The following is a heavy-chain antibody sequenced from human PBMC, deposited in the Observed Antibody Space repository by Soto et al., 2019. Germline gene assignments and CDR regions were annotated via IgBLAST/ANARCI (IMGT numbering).Heavy chain of an antibody. CDR3: ARDRAYSTSSTHFDY. J-gene: IGHJ4*01. CDR2: MSAYNGHT. Sequence: QVHLVQSGAEVKKPGASVNVSCKASGYTFTAYGISWVRQAPGQGLEWMGWMSAYNGHTSYAQRFQGRVTMTRDTSTSIAYMELRSLESDDTAVYFCARDRAYSTSSTHFDYWGHGTLVTVSS. V-gene: IGHV1-18*01. D-gene: IGHD6-6*01. CDR1: GYTFTAYG.